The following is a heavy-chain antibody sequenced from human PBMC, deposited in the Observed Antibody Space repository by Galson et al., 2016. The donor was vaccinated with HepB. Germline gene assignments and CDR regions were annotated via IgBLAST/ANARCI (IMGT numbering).Heavy chain of an antibody. CDR3: ARRQDSGDHFHDGLDV. D-gene: IGHD3-22*01. CDR2: ISYDGGSK. J-gene: IGHJ3*01. V-gene: IGHV3-30*04. Sequence: SLRLSCAASGFTFSSYAMHWVRQAPGKGLEWVAVISYDGGSKMYADSVKGRFTISRDNSKKSLYLQMSSLRAEDTAVYYCARRQDSGDHFHDGLDVWGQGTMVTVTS. CDR1: GFTFSSYA.